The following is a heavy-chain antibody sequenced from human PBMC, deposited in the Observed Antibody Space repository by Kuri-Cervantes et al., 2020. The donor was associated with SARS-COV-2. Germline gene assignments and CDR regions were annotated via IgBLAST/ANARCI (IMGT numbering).Heavy chain of an antibody. D-gene: IGHD3-3*01. Sequence: ASVKVSCKASGYTFTSYGISWVRQAPGQGLGWMGWISAYNGNTNYAQKLQGRVTMTTDTSTDTAYMELSSLRSEDTAVYYCATHAAIFGVVLPDYWGQGTLVTVSS. CDR3: ATHAAIFGVVLPDY. CDR2: ISAYNGNT. V-gene: IGHV1-18*01. CDR1: GYTFTSYG. J-gene: IGHJ4*02.